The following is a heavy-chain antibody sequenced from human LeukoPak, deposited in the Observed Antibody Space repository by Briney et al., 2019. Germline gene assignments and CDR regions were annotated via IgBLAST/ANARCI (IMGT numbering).Heavy chain of an antibody. Sequence: GASVKVSCKASGFTFTSSAVQWVRQARGQRLEWIGWIVVGSGNTNYAQKFQERVTITRDMSTSTAYMELSSLRSGDTAVYYCAAGSSWWGGPKNWGQGTLVTVSS. CDR2: IVVGSGNT. J-gene: IGHJ4*02. CDR3: AAGSSWWGGPKN. CDR1: GFTFTSSA. D-gene: IGHD6-13*01. V-gene: IGHV1-58*01.